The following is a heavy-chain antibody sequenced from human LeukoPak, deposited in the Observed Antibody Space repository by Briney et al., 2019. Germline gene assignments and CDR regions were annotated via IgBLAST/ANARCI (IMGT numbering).Heavy chain of an antibody. D-gene: IGHD1-26*01. V-gene: IGHV4-61*01. CDR1: GGSVSSGSYY. J-gene: IGHJ4*02. Sequence: SETLSLTCTVSGGSVSSGSYYWSWIRQPPGKGLEWIGYIYYGGSTNYNPSLKSRVTISVDTSKNQFSLKLSSVTAADTAVYYCARGDREWELLFHFDYWGQGTLVTVSS. CDR2: IYYGGST. CDR3: ARGDREWELLFHFDY.